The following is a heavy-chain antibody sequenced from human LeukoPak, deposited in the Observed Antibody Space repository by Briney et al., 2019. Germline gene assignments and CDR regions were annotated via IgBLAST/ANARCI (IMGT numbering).Heavy chain of an antibody. CDR2: INGRGTYI. D-gene: IGHD1-1*01. V-gene: IGHV3-11*06. J-gene: IGHJ4*02. CDR3: ARSGREATEIDY. CDR1: GFTFSDYF. Sequence: PGGSLRLSCAASGFTFSDYFMSWVRQAPGKGLEWLSYINGRGTYIDYAESLKGRITISRDNAQNSLYLQMNSLRVEDTAVYCCARSGREATEIDYWGQGTLVTVSS.